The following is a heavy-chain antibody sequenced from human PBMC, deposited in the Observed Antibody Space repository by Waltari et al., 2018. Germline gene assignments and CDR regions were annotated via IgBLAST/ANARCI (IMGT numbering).Heavy chain of an antibody. CDR2: IYTSGST. D-gene: IGHD1-26*01. V-gene: IGHV4-4*07. CDR3: ARDAVSSGSYYYYYYGMDV. CDR1: GGSISSYY. Sequence: QMQLQESGPGLVKPSETLSLTCTVSGGSISSYYWSWIRQPAGKGLEWIGRIYTSGSTNYNPSLKSRVTMSVDTSKNQFSLKLSSVTAADTAVYYCARDAVSSGSYYYYYYGMDVWGQGTTVTVSS. J-gene: IGHJ6*02.